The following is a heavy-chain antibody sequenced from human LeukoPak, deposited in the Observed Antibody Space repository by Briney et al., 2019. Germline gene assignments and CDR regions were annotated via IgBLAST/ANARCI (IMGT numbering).Heavy chain of an antibody. CDR3: ARTGGGRRFKNWFDP. V-gene: IGHV1-18*01. Sequence: ASVKVSCQASGYTFTSYGISWVRQAPGQGLEWMGWISAYNGNTNYAQKLQGRVTMTTDTSTSTAYMELRSLRSDDTAVYYCARTGGGRRFKNWFDPWGQGTLVTVSS. CDR1: GYTFTSYG. CDR2: ISAYNGNT. J-gene: IGHJ5*02. D-gene: IGHD2-15*01.